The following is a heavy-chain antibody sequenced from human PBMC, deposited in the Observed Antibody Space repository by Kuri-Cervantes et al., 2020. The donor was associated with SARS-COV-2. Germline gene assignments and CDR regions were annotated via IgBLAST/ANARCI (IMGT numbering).Heavy chain of an antibody. V-gene: IGHV4-39*07. D-gene: IGHD7-27*01. Sequence: SETLSLTCTVSGGSISSSSYYWGWIRQPPGKGLEWIGSIYHSGSTYYNPSLKSRVTISVDRSKNQFSLKLSSVTAADTAVYYCASLGFQDAFDIWGQGTMVTVSS. CDR1: GGSISSSSYY. CDR3: ASLGFQDAFDI. J-gene: IGHJ3*02. CDR2: IYHSGST.